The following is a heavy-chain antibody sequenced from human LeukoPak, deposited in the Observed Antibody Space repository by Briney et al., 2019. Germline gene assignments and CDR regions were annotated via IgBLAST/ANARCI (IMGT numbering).Heavy chain of an antibody. Sequence: ASVKVSCKASGGTFSSYAISWVRQAPGQGPEWMGRIIPILGIANYAQKFQGRVTITADKSTSTAYMELSSLRSEDTAVYYCARDASRESHYYYYGMDVWGQGTTVTVSS. D-gene: IGHD6-6*01. CDR3: ARDASRESHYYYYGMDV. CDR2: IIPILGIA. V-gene: IGHV1-69*04. CDR1: GGTFSSYA. J-gene: IGHJ6*02.